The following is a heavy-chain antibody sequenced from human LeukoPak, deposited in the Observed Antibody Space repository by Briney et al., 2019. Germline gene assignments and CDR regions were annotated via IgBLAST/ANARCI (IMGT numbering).Heavy chain of an antibody. CDR2: ISLNGHI. D-gene: IGHD2-2*02. V-gene: IGHV3-9*01. J-gene: IGHJ4*02. CDR1: GFAFDDYA. Sequence: GRSLRLSCAASGFAFDDYAMHWVRQAPGKGLEWVLGISLNGHIDYADSVKGRFTISRDNAKNSLYLQMNSLRPEDTALYYCAKCRHCSSTNCYTAFDYWGQGTLVTVSS. CDR3: AKCRHCSSTNCYTAFDY.